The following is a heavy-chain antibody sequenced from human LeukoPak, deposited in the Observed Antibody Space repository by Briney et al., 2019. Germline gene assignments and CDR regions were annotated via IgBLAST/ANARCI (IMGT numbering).Heavy chain of an antibody. CDR1: GSTFSSYS. CDR2: ISSSSSYI. J-gene: IGHJ4*02. CDR3: AKDRNIGTAADY. D-gene: IGHD2/OR15-2a*01. Sequence: PGGSLRLSCAASGSTFSSYSMNWVRQAPGKGLEWVSSISSSSSYIYYADSVKGRFTISRDNAKNSLYLQMNSLRAEDTAVYYCAKDRNIGTAADYWGQGTLVTVSS. V-gene: IGHV3-21*01.